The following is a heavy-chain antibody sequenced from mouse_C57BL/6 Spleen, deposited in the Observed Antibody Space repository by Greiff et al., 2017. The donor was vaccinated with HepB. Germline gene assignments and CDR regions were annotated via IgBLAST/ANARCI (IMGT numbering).Heavy chain of an antibody. CDR1: GYSITSGYY. CDR3: ARGPYGSRDY. D-gene: IGHD1-1*01. J-gene: IGHJ2*01. Sequence: EVKLMESGPGLVKPSQSLSLTCSVTGYSITSGYYWNWIRQFPGNKLEWMGYISYDGSNNYNPSLKNRISITRDTSKNQFFLKLNSMTTEDTATYYGARGPYGSRDYWGQGTTLTVSS. V-gene: IGHV3-6*01. CDR2: ISYDGSN.